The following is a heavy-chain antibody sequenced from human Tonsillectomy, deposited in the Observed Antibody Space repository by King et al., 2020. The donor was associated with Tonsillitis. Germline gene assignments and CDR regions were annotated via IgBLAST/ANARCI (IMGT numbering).Heavy chain of an antibody. J-gene: IGHJ4*02. D-gene: IGHD3-22*01. V-gene: IGHV4-39*07. CDR3: ARQGTYYYDSRGYYSLDY. CDR2: IYYSGST. Sequence: QLQESGPGLVKPSETLSLTCTVSGGSISSSSYYWGWIRQPPGKGLEWIGSIYYSGSTYYNPSLKSRVTISVDTSKNQFSMKLRSVTAADTAVYYCARQGTYYYDSRGYYSLDYWGQGTLVTVSS. CDR1: GGSISSSSYY.